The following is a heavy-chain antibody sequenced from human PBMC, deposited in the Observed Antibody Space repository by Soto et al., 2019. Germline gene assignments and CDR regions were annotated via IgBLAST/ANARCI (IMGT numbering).Heavy chain of an antibody. Sequence: SETLSLTCTVSDGSVSSGSYYWSWIRQPPGKGLEWIGYIYYSGSTNYNPSLKSRVTISVDTSKNQFSLKLSSVTAADTAVYYCARDTYYYGSGSSVYGMDVWGQGTTVTVSS. D-gene: IGHD3-10*01. CDR2: IYYSGST. V-gene: IGHV4-61*01. CDR3: ARDTYYYGSGSSVYGMDV. CDR1: DGSVSSGSYY. J-gene: IGHJ6*02.